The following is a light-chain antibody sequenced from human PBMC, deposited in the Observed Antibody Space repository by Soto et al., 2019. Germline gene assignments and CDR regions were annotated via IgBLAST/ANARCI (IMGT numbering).Light chain of an antibody. CDR1: QSVGTY. Sequence: ENVLTQSPGTLSLSPGERATLSCRASQSVGTYLAWYQQKPGQAPRLLMFDASKRATGIPARFSGSGSGTDFNLTISSLETEDLAVYYCRHRSNWPFWTFGAGAKVDIK. CDR3: RHRSNWPFWT. J-gene: IGKJ1*01. CDR2: DAS. V-gene: IGKV3-11*01.